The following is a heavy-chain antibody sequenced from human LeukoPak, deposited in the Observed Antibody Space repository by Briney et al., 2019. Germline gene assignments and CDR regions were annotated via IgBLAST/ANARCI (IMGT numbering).Heavy chain of an antibody. D-gene: IGHD1-26*01. CDR3: AKKGPQSGSYHFDY. CDR1: GFTVSSNY. Sequence: PGGSLRLSCAASGFTVSSNYMSWVRQAPGKGLEWVSVIYSGGSTYYADSVKGRFTISRDNSKNTLYLQMNSLRAEDTAVYYCAKKGPQSGSYHFDYWGQGTLVTVSS. CDR2: IYSGGST. J-gene: IGHJ4*02. V-gene: IGHV3-53*01.